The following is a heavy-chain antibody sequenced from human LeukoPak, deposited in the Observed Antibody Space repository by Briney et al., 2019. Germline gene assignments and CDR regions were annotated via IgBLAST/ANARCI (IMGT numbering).Heavy chain of an antibody. Sequence: PSETLSLTCAVYGGSFSGYYWSWIRQPPGKGLEWIGEINHSGSTNYNPSLKSRVTISVDTSKNQFSLKLSSVTAADTAVYYCARHGSAIPKRPFDYWGQGTLVTVSS. J-gene: IGHJ4*02. CDR1: GGSFSGYY. CDR3: ARHGSAIPKRPFDY. V-gene: IGHV4-34*01. CDR2: INHSGST. D-gene: IGHD2-2*01.